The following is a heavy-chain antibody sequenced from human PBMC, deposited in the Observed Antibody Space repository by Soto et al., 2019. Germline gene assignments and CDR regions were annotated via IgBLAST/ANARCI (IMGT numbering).Heavy chain of an antibody. V-gene: IGHV4-59*01. CDR2: IYYSGST. CDR1: GGSISSDY. CDR3: AREGSVSSYYDFWSGPSGFDY. Sequence: TSETLSLTCTVSGGSISSDYWSWIRQPPGKGLEWIGYIYYSGSTNYNPSLKSRVTISVDTSKNQFSLKLSSVTAADTAVYYCAREGSVSSYYDFWSGPSGFDYWGQGTLVTVSS. J-gene: IGHJ4*02. D-gene: IGHD3-3*01.